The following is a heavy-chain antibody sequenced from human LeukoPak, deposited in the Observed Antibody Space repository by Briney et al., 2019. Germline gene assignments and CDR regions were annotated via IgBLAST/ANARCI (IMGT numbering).Heavy chain of an antibody. D-gene: IGHD1-26*01. CDR1: GFTFSSYG. V-gene: IGHV3-73*01. Sequence: GGSLRLSCAASGFTFSSYGMSWVRQASGKGLEWVGRIRSKANSYATAYAASVKGRFTISRDDSKNTAYLQMNSLKTEDTAVYYCTRFSSGSYGKFDYWGQGTLVTVSS. CDR2: IRSKANSYAT. J-gene: IGHJ4*02. CDR3: TRFSSGSYGKFDY.